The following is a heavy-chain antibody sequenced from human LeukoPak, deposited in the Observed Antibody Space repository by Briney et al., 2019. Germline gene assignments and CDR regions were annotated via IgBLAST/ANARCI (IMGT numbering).Heavy chain of an antibody. Sequence: GRSLRLSCAASGFTFSSYAMHWVRQAPGKGLEWVAVISYDGSNKYYADSVRGRFTISRDNSKNTLYLQMNSLRAEDTAVYYCAKDSTDSSGPDYWGQGTLVTVSS. J-gene: IGHJ4*02. V-gene: IGHV3-30-3*01. CDR3: AKDSTDSSGPDY. CDR2: ISYDGSNK. D-gene: IGHD6-19*01. CDR1: GFTFSSYA.